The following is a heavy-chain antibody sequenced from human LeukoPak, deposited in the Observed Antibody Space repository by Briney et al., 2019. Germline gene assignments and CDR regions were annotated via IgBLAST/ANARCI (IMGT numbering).Heavy chain of an antibody. D-gene: IGHD3-16*02. CDR1: GGSISSYY. CDR3: AREVTEDYVWGSYRYTGNSDAFDI. V-gene: IGHV4-4*07. J-gene: IGHJ3*02. CDR2: IYTSGST. Sequence: SSETLSLTCTVSGGSISSYYWSWIRQPAGKGLEWIGRIYTSGSTNYNPSLKSRVTMSVDTSKNQFSLKLSSVTAADTAVYYCAREVTEDYVWGSYRYTGNSDAFDIWGQGTMVTVSS.